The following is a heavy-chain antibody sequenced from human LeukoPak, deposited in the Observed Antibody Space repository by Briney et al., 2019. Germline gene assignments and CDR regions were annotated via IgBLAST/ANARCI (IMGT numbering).Heavy chain of an antibody. CDR3: ARVGEDIVVVPAKRKNYYYYYMDV. D-gene: IGHD2-2*01. Sequence: PGGSLRLSCAASGFTFSDYYTSWIRQAPGKGLEWVSYISSSGSTIYYADSVKGRFTISRDNAKNSLYLQMNSLRAEDTAVYYCARVGEDIVVVPAKRKNYYYYYMDVWGKGTTVTVSS. J-gene: IGHJ6*03. CDR2: ISSSGSTI. V-gene: IGHV3-11*04. CDR1: GFTFSDYY.